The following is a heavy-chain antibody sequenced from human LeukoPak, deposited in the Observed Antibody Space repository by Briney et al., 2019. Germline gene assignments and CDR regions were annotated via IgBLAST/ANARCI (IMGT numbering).Heavy chain of an antibody. J-gene: IGHJ3*02. CDR3: AKDRGSGWSPDAFDI. CDR2: ISGSGGST. V-gene: IGHV3-23*01. D-gene: IGHD6-19*01. Sequence: GGSLRLSCAASGFTFSSYAMSWVRQAPGKGLEGVSAISGSGGSTYYADSVKGRFTISRDNSKNTLYLQMNSLRAEDTAVYYCAKDRGSGWSPDAFDIWGQGTMVTVSS. CDR1: GFTFSSYA.